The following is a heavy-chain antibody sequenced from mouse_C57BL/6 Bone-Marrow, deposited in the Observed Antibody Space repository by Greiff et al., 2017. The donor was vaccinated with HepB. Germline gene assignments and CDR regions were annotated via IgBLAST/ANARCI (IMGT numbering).Heavy chain of an antibody. Sequence: VQLQQSVAELVRPGASVKLSCTASGFSIKNTYMHWVKQRPEQGLEWIGRIDPANGNTKYAPKFQGKATITADTSSNTAYLQLSSLTSEDTAIYYCARGYGFAYWGQGTLVTVSA. V-gene: IGHV14-3*01. CDR2: IDPANGNT. CDR1: GFSIKNTY. J-gene: IGHJ3*01. CDR3: ARGYGFAY. D-gene: IGHD1-2*01.